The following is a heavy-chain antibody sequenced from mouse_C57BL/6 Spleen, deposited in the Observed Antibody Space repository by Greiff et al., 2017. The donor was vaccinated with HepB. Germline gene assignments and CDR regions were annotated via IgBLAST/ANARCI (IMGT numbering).Heavy chain of an antibody. CDR3: ARALGRRTWFAY. J-gene: IGHJ3*01. Sequence: EVKVEESGPGLVKPSQSLSLTCSVTGYSITSGYYWNWIRQFPGNKLEWMGYISYDGSNNYNPSLKNRISITRDTSKNQCFLKLNSVTTEDTATYYCARALGRRTWFAYWGQGTLVTVSA. V-gene: IGHV3-6*01. D-gene: IGHD4-1*01. CDR2: ISYDGSN. CDR1: GYSITSGYY.